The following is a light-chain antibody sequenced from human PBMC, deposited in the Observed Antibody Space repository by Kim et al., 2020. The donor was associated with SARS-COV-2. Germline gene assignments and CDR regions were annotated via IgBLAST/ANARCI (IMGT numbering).Light chain of an antibody. CDR1: QSVSSN. CDR2: CAS. CDR3: QQYNNWYT. J-gene: IGKJ2*01. V-gene: IGKV3-15*01. Sequence: LSVSPGERATLSCRASQSVSSNLAWYQQKPGQAPRLLIYCASTRATGIPARFSGSGSGTEFTLTISSLQSEDFAVYYCQQYNNWYTFGQGTKLEI.